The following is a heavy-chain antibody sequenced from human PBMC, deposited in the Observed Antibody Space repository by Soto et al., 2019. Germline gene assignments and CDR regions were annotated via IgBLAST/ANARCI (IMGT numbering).Heavy chain of an antibody. CDR3: PMSTMSRREEKLHYEYMDV. D-gene: IGHD3-3*01. J-gene: IGHJ6*03. CDR2: ISGGGDSA. CDR1: GFTFTNFA. Sequence: PGGSLRLSCAASGFTFTNFAMSWVRRAPGTGLEWVSSISGGGDSAYYADSVKGRFTISRDNSENTFHLQMNSLRGEDTAIYFCPMSTMSRREEKLHYEYMDVWGKGTTVIVSS. V-gene: IGHV3-23*01.